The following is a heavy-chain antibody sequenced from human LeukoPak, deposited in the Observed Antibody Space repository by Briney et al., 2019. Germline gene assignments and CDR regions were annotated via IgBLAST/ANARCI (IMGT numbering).Heavy chain of an antibody. CDR3: AKDSAFYYIDV. Sequence: GRSLRLSCAASRFTFSSYAMLWVRQLPGKGLEWVAIVSYDGSNTYYADSVKGRFTISRDNSKNTLYLQMNSLKGDDTAVYYCAKDSAFYYIDVWGKGTTVIISS. J-gene: IGHJ6*03. CDR2: VSYDGSNT. CDR1: RFTFSSYA. V-gene: IGHV3-30*04. D-gene: IGHD3-10*01.